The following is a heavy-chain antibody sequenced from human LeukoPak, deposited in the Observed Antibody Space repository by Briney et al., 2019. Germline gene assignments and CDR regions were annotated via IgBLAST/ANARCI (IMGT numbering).Heavy chain of an antibody. CDR1: GYTFINYG. J-gene: IGHJ3*02. CDR3: ARVTLHDYGSGRYAFDI. Sequence: ASVKVSCKASGYTFINYGITWVRQAPGQGLEWMGWVNAYNGDTNYGQNFQGRVTVTTDTSTSTGYMEVKSLGSDDTAVYYCARVTLHDYGSGRYAFDIWGQGTMVTVSS. CDR2: VNAYNGDT. V-gene: IGHV1-18*01. D-gene: IGHD3-10*01.